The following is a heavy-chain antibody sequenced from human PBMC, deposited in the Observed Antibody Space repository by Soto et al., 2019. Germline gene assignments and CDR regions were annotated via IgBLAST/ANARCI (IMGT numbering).Heavy chain of an antibody. D-gene: IGHD5-12*01. CDR2: IYWDDDK. Sequence: QITLKESGPTLVKPTQTLTLTCTFSGFSLRSSAVGVGWIRQPPGKALEWLALIYWDDDKRYSPSLKSRLTIPKYTSKTRVVRTTPDMDPVDTATYYCERRWGSGNDFNGCFDLWGRGTLVPVSS. J-gene: IGHJ2*01. CDR1: GFSLRSSAVG. V-gene: IGHV2-5*02. CDR3: ERRWGSGNDFNGCFDL.